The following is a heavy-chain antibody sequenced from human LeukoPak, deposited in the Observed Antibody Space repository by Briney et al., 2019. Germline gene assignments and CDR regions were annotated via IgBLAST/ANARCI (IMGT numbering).Heavy chain of an antibody. D-gene: IGHD4-17*01. CDR2: ISSSSSYI. Sequence: GGSLRLSCAASGFTFSSYWMHWVRQAPGKGLEWVSSISSSSSYIYYADSVKGRFTISRDNAKNSLYLQMNSLRAEDTAVYYCAREVRTTVTTPTWFDPWGQGTLVTVSS. CDR3: AREVRTTVTTPTWFDP. V-gene: IGHV3-21*01. CDR1: GFTFSSYW. J-gene: IGHJ5*02.